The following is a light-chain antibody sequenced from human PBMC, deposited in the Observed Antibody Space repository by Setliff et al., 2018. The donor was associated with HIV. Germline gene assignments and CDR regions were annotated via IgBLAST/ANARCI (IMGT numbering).Light chain of an antibody. Sequence: QSALTQPRSVSGSPGQAVTISCTGTSSDVGGYNYVSWYQQHPGKAPKLMIYDVSKRPSGVSNRFSGSKSGNTASLTISGLQAEDEADYYCSSYTSSSTRVFGTGTKVTVL. CDR1: SSDVGGYNY. CDR2: DVS. CDR3: SSYTSSSTRV. J-gene: IGLJ1*01. V-gene: IGLV2-11*01.